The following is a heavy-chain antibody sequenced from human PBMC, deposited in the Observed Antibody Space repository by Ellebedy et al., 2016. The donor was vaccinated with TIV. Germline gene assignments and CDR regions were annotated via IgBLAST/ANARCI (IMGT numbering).Heavy chain of an antibody. D-gene: IGHD3-22*01. CDR2: INPNSGGT. CDR1: GYTFTGYY. J-gene: IGHJ4*02. Sequence: ASVKVSXKASGYTFTGYYMHWVRQAPGQGLEWMGWINPNSGGTNYAQKFQGRVTMTRDTSISTAYMELSRLRSDDTAVYYCASTMIVMVPPDYWGQGTLVTVSS. V-gene: IGHV1-2*02. CDR3: ASTMIVMVPPDY.